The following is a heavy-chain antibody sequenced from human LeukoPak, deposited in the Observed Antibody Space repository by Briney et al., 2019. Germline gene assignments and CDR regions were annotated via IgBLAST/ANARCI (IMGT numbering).Heavy chain of an antibody. Sequence: PGGSLRLSCAASGFTFSSYAMSWVRQAPGKGLEWVSGISDSGGSTYYADSVKGRFTISRDNSKNTLYLQMNSLRAEDTAVYYCVNLPYSGSYYNEDYWGLGTLVTVSS. CDR2: ISDSGGST. J-gene: IGHJ4*02. CDR1: GFTFSSYA. V-gene: IGHV3-23*01. D-gene: IGHD3-10*01. CDR3: VNLPYSGSYYNEDY.